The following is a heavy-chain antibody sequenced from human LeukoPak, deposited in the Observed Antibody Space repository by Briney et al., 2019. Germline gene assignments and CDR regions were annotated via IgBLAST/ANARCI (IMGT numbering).Heavy chain of an antibody. CDR1: GFTFSSYG. V-gene: IGHV3-30*02. Sequence: GGSLRLSCAASGFTFSSYGMHWVRQSPGKGLEWVAFMRYDGSNRYYGDSVKGRFTISRDNSMNTLYLQMNSLRTEDTAMYYCAKTAPRSIQVWDYWGQGTLATVSS. J-gene: IGHJ4*02. CDR3: AKTAPRSIQVWDY. CDR2: MRYDGSNR. D-gene: IGHD6-6*01.